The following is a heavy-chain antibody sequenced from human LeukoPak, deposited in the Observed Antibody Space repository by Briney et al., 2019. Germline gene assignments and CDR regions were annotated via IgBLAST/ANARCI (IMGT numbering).Heavy chain of an antibody. CDR3: AKGQQLDY. CDR2: ISYDGSNK. CDR1: GFTFSGYG. Sequence: PGGSLRLSCAASGFTFSGYGMHWVRQAPGKGLEWVAVISYDGSNKYYADSVKGRFTISRDNSKNTLYLQMNSLRAEDTAVYYCAKGQQLDYWGQGTLVNVSS. V-gene: IGHV3-30*18. D-gene: IGHD6-13*01. J-gene: IGHJ4*02.